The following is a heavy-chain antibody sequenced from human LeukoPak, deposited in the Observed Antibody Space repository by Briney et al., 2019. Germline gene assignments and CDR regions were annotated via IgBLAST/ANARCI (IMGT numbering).Heavy chain of an antibody. V-gene: IGHV3-30*04. D-gene: IGHD3-10*01. J-gene: IGHJ3*02. Sequence: GRSLRLSCAASGFTFSSYAMHWVRQAPGKGLEWVAVISYDGSNKYYADSVKGRFTISRDNSKNTLYLQMNSLRAEDTAVYYCAKAASITMVRGVITPPGLDAFDIWGQGTMVTVSS. CDR2: ISYDGSNK. CDR3: AKAASITMVRGVITPPGLDAFDI. CDR1: GFTFSSYA.